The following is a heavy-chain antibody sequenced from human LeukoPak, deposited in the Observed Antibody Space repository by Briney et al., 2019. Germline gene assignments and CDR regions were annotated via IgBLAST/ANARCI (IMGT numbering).Heavy chain of an antibody. J-gene: IGHJ4*02. CDR2: IIPIFGTA. CDR1: GGTFSSYA. CDR3: ASYNWNSFYFDY. V-gene: IGHV1-69*13. Sequence: SVKVSCKASGGTFSSYAISWVRQATGQGLEWMGGIIPIFGTANYAQKFQGRVTITADESTSTAYMELSSLRSEDTAVYYCASYNWNSFYFDYWGQGTLVTVSS. D-gene: IGHD1/OR15-1a*01.